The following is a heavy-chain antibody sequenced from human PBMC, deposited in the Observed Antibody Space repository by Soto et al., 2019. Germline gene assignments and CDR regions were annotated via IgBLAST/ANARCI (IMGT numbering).Heavy chain of an antibody. CDR2: IYQNGIT. V-gene: IGHV4-30-2*01. D-gene: IGHD3-10*01. CDR1: GASISRGGSS. Sequence: QLQLQESGPGLVKPSQTLSLTCAVSGASISRGGSSWSWIRQAPGTGLEWIGYIYQNGITNYNPSLKSRVTISVDKSQNQFSLSLNFVTAADTAVYYCARGLAVRGSYGLDVWGQGTTVTVSS. J-gene: IGHJ6*02. CDR3: ARGLAVRGSYGLDV.